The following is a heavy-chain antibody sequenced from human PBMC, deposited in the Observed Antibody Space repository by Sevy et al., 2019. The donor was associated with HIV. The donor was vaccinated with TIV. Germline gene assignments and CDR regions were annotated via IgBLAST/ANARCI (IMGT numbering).Heavy chain of an antibody. J-gene: IGHJ1*01. CDR3: AKDGGSGSGPSAEYFHL. CDR1: GFIFDDYA. D-gene: IGHD6-19*01. Sequence: GGCLRLSCAASGFIFDDYAMHWVRQAPGKGLEWVSGISWNSAFIGYADSVKGRLTISRDNAKNSLYLQMNSLKPEDTAFYYCAKDGGSGSGPSAEYFHLWGQGTLVTVSS. V-gene: IGHV3-9*01. CDR2: ISWNSAFI.